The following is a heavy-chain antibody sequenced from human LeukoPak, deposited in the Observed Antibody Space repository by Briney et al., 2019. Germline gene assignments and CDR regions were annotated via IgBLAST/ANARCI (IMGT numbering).Heavy chain of an antibody. CDR3: ARDHVEMATIGLFDY. CDR1: GFTFSSYG. J-gene: IGHJ4*02. D-gene: IGHD5-24*01. CDR2: IWYDGSNK. V-gene: IGHV3-33*01. Sequence: GRSLRLSCAASGFTFSSYGMHWVRQAPGKGLEWVAVIWYDGSNKYYADSVKGRFTISRDNSKNTLYLPMNSLRAEDTAGYYCARDHVEMATIGLFDYWGQGTLVTVSS.